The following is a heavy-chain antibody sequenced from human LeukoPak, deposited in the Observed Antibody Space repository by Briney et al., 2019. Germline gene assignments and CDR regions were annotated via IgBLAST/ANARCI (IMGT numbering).Heavy chain of an antibody. CDR1: GGSFSGYY. J-gene: IGHJ4*02. V-gene: IGHV4-34*01. Sequence: KPSETLSLTCAVYGGSFSGYYWSWIRQPPGKGLEWIGEINHSGSTNYNPSLKSRVTISVDTSKNQFPLKLSSVTAADTAVYYCARTSGWYSTPFDYWGQGTLVTVSS. CDR2: INHSGST. D-gene: IGHD6-19*01. CDR3: ARTSGWYSTPFDY.